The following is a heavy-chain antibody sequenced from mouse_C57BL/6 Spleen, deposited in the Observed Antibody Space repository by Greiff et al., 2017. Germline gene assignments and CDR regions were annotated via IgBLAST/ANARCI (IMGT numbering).Heavy chain of an antibody. CDR3: RSDYSAY. Sequence: DVLLVESGEGLVKPGGSLKLSCTASGFTFTSYAMSWVRQTPEKRLEWVAYISSGGDYIYYADTVKGRFTISRDNAMNTLYLQMSSLKSEDTAMYYCRSDYSAYWGQGTLVTVSA. CDR1: GFTFTSYA. V-gene: IGHV5-9-1*02. CDR2: ISSGGDYI. J-gene: IGHJ3*01. D-gene: IGHD1-1*01.